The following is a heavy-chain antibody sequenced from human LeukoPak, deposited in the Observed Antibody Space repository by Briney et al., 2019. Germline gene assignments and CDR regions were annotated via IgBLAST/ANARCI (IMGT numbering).Heavy chain of an antibody. D-gene: IGHD3-22*01. J-gene: IGHJ4*02. CDR1: GGSISSSYYY. V-gene: IGHV4-39*07. CDR2: INHSGST. Sequence: PSETLSLTCTVSGGSISSSYYYWSWIRQPPGKGLEWIGEINHSGSTNYNPSLKSRVTISVDTFKNQFSLKLSSVTAADTAVYYCARYSGYYLSYFDYWGQGTLVTVSS. CDR3: ARYSGYYLSYFDY.